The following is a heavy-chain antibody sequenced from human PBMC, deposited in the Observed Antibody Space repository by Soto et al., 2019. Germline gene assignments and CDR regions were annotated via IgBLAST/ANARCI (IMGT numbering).Heavy chain of an antibody. CDR1: GFTFSGSA. CDR3: TSSFIAARLPSESHDASPRYYYYYYMDV. D-gene: IGHD6-6*01. Sequence: EVQLVESGGGLVQPGGSLKLSCAASGFTFSGSAMHWVRQASGKGLEWVVRIRSKANSYATAYAASVKGRFPISRHDSKNTASREMHSLKTDDTAVYYCTSSFIAARLPSESHDASPRYYYYYYMDVWGKGTTVSVSS. CDR2: IRSKANSYAT. V-gene: IGHV3-73*01. J-gene: IGHJ6*03.